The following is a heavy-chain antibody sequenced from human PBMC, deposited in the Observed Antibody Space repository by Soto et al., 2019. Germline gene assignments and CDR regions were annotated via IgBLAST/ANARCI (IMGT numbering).Heavy chain of an antibody. V-gene: IGHV1-69*12. D-gene: IGHD3-10*01. J-gene: IGHJ6*02. Sequence: QVQLVQSGAEVKKPGSSVKVSCKASGGTFSSYAISWVRQAPGQGLEWMGGIIPIFGTANYAQKFQGRVTITADESTSTAYMELSSLRSEDTAVYYCARIMVRGVIPPPYSYYYGMDVWGQGTTVTVSS. CDR3: ARIMVRGVIPPPYSYYYGMDV. CDR1: GGTFSSYA. CDR2: IIPIFGTA.